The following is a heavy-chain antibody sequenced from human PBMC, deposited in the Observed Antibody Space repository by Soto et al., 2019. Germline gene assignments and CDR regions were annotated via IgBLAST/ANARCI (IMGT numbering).Heavy chain of an antibody. CDR1: GVTFCSYS. J-gene: IGHJ3*02. CDR2: ISSSSSTI. Sequence: GGSLRLSCAASGVTFCSYSMNWVRQAPGKGLEWVSYISSSSSTIYYADSVKGRFTISRDNAKNSLYLQMNSLRAEDTAVYYCARSGGGAFDIWGQGTMVTVSS. CDR3: ARSGGGAFDI. V-gene: IGHV3-48*01. D-gene: IGHD3-16*01.